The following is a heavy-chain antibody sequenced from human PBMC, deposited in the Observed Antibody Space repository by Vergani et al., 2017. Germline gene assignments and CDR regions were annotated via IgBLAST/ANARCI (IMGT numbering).Heavy chain of an antibody. Sequence: EVQLVQSGAEVKKPGESLKISCKGSGYSFTSYWIGWVRQMPGKGLDWMGIIYPGDSDTRYSPSFQGQVTISADKSISTAYLQWSSLKASDTAMYYCARLPGDDILTGYFEDGMDVWGQGTTVTVSS. CDR1: GYSFTSYW. D-gene: IGHD3-9*01. V-gene: IGHV5-51*01. CDR3: ARLPGDDILTGYFEDGMDV. CDR2: IYPGDSDT. J-gene: IGHJ6*02.